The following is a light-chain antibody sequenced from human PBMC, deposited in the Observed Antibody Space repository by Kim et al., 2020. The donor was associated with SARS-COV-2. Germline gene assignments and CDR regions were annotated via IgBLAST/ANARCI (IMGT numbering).Light chain of an antibody. V-gene: IGKV3-15*01. CDR1: QSVSNN. J-gene: IGKJ1*01. Sequence: IVMTQSPATLSVSPGEGVTLSCRADQSVSNNLAWYQQQPGQAPRLLIHGASTRAAGIPARFSGSGSGTDFTLTISRLEPEDCAVYYCQQYENSPWTFGQGTKVDIK. CDR3: QQYENSPWT. CDR2: GAS.